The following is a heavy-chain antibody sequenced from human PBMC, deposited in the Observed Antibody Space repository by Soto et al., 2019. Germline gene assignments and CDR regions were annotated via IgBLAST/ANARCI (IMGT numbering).Heavy chain of an antibody. D-gene: IGHD3-3*01. CDR3: GWSGREGY. CDR2: SYYSGST. CDR1: GGSISSSSYY. Sequence: QLQLQESGPGLVKPSETLSLTCTVSGGSISSSSYYWGWIRQPPGKGLEWIGSSYYSGSTYYNPSLKGRVAVAGDGCKNQFSRELSSVTAADADVYYGGWSGREGYWGQGTLVTVSS. J-gene: IGHJ4*02. V-gene: IGHV4-39*01.